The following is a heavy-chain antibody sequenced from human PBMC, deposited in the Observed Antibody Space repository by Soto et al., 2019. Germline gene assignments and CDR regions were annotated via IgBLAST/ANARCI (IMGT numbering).Heavy chain of an antibody. V-gene: IGHV3-30*18. CDR3: AKYRAWLGPFDY. D-gene: IGHD6-19*01. CDR2: ISYDGSNK. Sequence: VQLVESGGGVVQPGRSLRLSCAASGFTFSSYGMHWVRQAPGKGLEWVAVISYDGSNKYYADSVKGRFTISRDNSKNTLYLQMNSLRAEDTAVYYCAKYRAWLGPFDYWGQGTLVTVSS. CDR1: GFTFSSYG. J-gene: IGHJ4*02.